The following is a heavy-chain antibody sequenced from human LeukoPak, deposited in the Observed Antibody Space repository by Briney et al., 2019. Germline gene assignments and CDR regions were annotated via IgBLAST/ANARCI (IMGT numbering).Heavy chain of an antibody. CDR2: IPYDGSNK. J-gene: IGHJ3*02. V-gene: IGHV3-30-3*01. D-gene: IGHD1-26*01. CDR1: GFTLSSYA. Sequence: PGRSLRLSCAASGFTLSSYAMHWVRQAPGKGLEWVAVIPYDGSNKYYADSVKGRFTISRDNSKNTLYLQMNSLKTEDTAVYYCTTVSGVGGPNAFDIWGQGTMVTVSS. CDR3: TTVSGVGGPNAFDI.